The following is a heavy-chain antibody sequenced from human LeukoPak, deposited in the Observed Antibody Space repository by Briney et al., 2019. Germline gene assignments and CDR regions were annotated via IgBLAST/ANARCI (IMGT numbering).Heavy chain of an antibody. CDR2: IGGSXGXX. D-gene: IGHD2-2*01. V-gene: IGHV3-23*01. CDR3: GRCSSASCYRFDP. J-gene: IGHJ5*02. Sequence: VXXIGGSXGXXXYAXSVKXRXTISXDNSKNTLYVQMNSLRAEXTAVYXCGRCSSASCYRFDPWGQGTLVTVSS.